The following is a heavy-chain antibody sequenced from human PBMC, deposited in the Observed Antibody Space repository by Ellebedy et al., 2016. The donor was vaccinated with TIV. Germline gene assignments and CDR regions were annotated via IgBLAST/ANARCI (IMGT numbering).Heavy chain of an antibody. Sequence: MPSETLSLTCTVSGGSISSYYWSWIRQPPGKGLEWIGYIYYSGSTNYNPSLKSRVTISVDTSKNQFSLKLSSVTAADTAVYYCARRGVITMVRGVIMHAFDIWGQGTMVTVSS. D-gene: IGHD3-10*01. CDR2: IYYSGST. CDR1: GGSISSYY. V-gene: IGHV4-59*08. J-gene: IGHJ3*02. CDR3: ARRGVITMVRGVIMHAFDI.